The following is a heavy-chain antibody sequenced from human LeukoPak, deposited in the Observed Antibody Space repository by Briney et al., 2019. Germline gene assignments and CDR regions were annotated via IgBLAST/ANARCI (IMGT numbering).Heavy chain of an antibody. CDR1: GGSISSFY. CDR2: LYYSRSP. CDR3: ARDFSSSSTVYYYYYMDV. D-gene: IGHD6-6*01. J-gene: IGHJ6*03. V-gene: IGHV4-59*01. Sequence: PSETLSLTCTVSGGSISSFYWSWIRQPPGKGLEWIGYLYYSRSPNYNPSLKSRVTISVDTSKNQFSLKLSSVTAADTAFYYCARDFSSSSTVYYYYYMDVWGKGTTVTVSS.